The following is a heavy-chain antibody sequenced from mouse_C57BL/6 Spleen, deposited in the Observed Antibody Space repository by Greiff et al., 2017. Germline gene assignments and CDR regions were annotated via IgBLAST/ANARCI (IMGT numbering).Heavy chain of an antibody. V-gene: IGHV1-78*01. CDR1: GYTFTDHT. J-gene: IGHJ4*01. Sequence: VQLQQSDAELVKPGASVKISCKVSGYTFTDHTIHWMKQRPEQGLEWICYIYPRDGSTMYNEKFQGKATLTADKSSSTAYMQLNSLTSEDSAVYFCARGGGSSGTNYYAMDYWGQGTSVTVSS. CDR2: IYPRDGST. CDR3: ARGGGSSGTNYYAMDY. D-gene: IGHD3-2*02.